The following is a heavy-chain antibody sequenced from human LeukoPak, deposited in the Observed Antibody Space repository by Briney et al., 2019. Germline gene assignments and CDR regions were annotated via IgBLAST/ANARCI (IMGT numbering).Heavy chain of an antibody. CDR1: RFTFSTFW. D-gene: IGHD6-19*01. J-gene: IGHJ4*02. V-gene: IGHV3-7*01. CDR3: AGGSGWVFDY. CDR2: IKQDGNQK. Sequence: GGSLRLSCAASRFTFSTFWMSWVRQAPGKGLEWVANIKQDGNQKYYVDSVKGRFTISRDNAKNSLYLQMNSLRAEDTAVYFCAGGSGWVFDYWGQGTLVTVSS.